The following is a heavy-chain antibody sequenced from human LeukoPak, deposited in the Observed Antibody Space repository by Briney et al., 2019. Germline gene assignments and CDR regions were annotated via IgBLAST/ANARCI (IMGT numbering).Heavy chain of an antibody. V-gene: IGHV3-48*01. D-gene: IGHD1-26*01. CDR1: GFTFGSYA. CDR2: ITSSSSTI. Sequence: GGSLRLSCVASGFTFGSYAMSWVRQAPGKGLEWVSYITSSSSTIYYADSVRGRFTISRDNAKNSLYLQMNSLRVEDTAIYYCATSGSYRFDYWGQGTLVTVSS. J-gene: IGHJ4*02. CDR3: ATSGSYRFDY.